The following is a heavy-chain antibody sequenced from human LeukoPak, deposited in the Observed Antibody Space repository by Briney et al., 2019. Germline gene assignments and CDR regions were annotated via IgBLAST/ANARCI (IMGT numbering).Heavy chain of an antibody. Sequence: GASVKVSCKASGYTFTGYYMHWVRQAPGQGLEWMGWINPNSGGTNYAQKLQGRVTMTTDTSTSTAYMELRSLRSDDTAVYYCARDRGYSYGSSRYYGMDVWGQGTTVTVSS. D-gene: IGHD5-18*01. CDR3: ARDRGYSYGSSRYYGMDV. CDR2: INPNSGGT. CDR1: GYTFTGYY. J-gene: IGHJ6*02. V-gene: IGHV1-2*02.